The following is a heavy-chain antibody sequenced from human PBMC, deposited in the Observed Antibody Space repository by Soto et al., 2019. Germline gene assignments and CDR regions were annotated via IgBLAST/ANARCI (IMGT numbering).Heavy chain of an antibody. Sequence: GGSLRLSCAASGFTFSRYWMSWVRQAPGKGLEWVANIKQEGSEKYYVDTVKGKYTKTRENAKNSLYQKMKSLRAEDTAVYYCRGSSDNIDYWGQGT. J-gene: IGHJ4*02. CDR1: GFTFSRYW. V-gene: IGHV3-7*01. CDR3: RGSSDNIDY. D-gene: IGHD6-6*01. CDR2: IKQEGSEK.